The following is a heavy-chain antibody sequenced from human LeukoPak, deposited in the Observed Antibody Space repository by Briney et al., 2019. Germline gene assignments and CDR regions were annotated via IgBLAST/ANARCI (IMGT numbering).Heavy chain of an antibody. V-gene: IGHV3-11*01. D-gene: IGHD2-8*01. CDR1: GFGFSDSY. J-gene: IGHJ4*01. Sequence: GGSLRLSCVVSGFGFSDSYMTWIRQTPGKGLEWLAYISGSGSDIYYADSVRGRFTISRDNAKNSLYLQMNSLRPDDTALYYCSTDPRLLIYWGHGTLVTVSS. CDR3: STDPRLLIY. CDR2: ISGSGSDI.